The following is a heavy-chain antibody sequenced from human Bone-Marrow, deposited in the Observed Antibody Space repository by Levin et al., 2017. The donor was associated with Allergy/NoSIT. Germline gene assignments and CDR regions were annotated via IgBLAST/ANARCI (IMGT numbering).Heavy chain of an antibody. V-gene: IGHV3-48*01. CDR1: GFTFSYYS. CDR3: ATRGYSGYPFDD. Sequence: WGSLRLSCAASGFTFSYYSMNWVRQAPGKGLEWISYISGSADTIYYADSVKGRFTISRDNAKNSLYLQMNSLRAEDTAVYYCATRGYSGYPFDDWGQGTLVTVSS. CDR2: ISGSADTI. D-gene: IGHD5-12*01. J-gene: IGHJ4*02.